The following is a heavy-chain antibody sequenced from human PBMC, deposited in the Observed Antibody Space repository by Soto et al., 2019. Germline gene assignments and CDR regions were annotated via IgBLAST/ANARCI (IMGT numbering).Heavy chain of an antibody. CDR3: ARRYGKNAFDI. CDR1: GGSISSYY. CDR2: IYYSGST. V-gene: IGHV4-59*01. D-gene: IGHD5-18*01. Sequence: QVQLQESGPGLVKPSETLSLTCTVSGGSISSYYWSWIRQPPGKGLEWIGYIYYSGSTNYNPSLKRRVTISVDTSKNQFPLKLSSVTAAATAVYYCARRYGKNAFDIWGQGTMVTVSS. J-gene: IGHJ3*02.